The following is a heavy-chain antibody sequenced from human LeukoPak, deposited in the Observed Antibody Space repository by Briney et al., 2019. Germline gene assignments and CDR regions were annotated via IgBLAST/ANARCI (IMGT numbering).Heavy chain of an antibody. CDR3: TRDRTYCSSSSCSPAAY. CDR2: ISTYSVDR. D-gene: IGHD2-2*01. V-gene: IGHV1-18*01. J-gene: IGHJ4*02. Sequence: ASVKVSCKASGYNFTSYGITWVRQAPGQGLEWLGWISTYSVDRNSLQKIQGRLTMTTDTSTSTVYMELRSLRSDDTAVYYCTRDRTYCSSSSCSPAAYWGQGTPVTVSS. CDR1: GYNFTSYG.